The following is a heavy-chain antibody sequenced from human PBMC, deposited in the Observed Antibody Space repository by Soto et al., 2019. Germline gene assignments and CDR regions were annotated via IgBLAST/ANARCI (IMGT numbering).Heavy chain of an antibody. CDR3: SRAGGITMIVVYLFDTLDS. V-gene: IGHV4-61*01. D-gene: IGHD3-22*01. CDR2: IYYSGST. Sequence: SETLSLTCTASGGSVSSGSYYWSWIRQPPGKGLEWIGYIYYSGSTNYNPSLKSRVTISVDTSKNQFSLKLSSVTAADTAVYYFSRAGGITMIVVYLFDTLDSWGKGTMDTV. CDR1: GGSVSSGSYY. J-gene: IGHJ3*02.